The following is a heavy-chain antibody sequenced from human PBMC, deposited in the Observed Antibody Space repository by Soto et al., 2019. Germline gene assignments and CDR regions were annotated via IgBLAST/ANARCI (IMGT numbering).Heavy chain of an antibody. V-gene: IGHV2-5*02. CDR3: AHAYGGRSLY. D-gene: IGHD1-26*01. CDR1: GFSLTTDRVG. CDR2: IYWDDSK. J-gene: IGHJ4*02. Sequence: QITLKESGPTLVKPTQTHTLTCTFSGFSLTTDRVGVGWIRQPPGEALEWLAVIYWDDSKTYRPSLESRLTITKDTSKNQVALTMTNMDSLDTATYYYAHAYGGRSLYWGQGTLVTVSS.